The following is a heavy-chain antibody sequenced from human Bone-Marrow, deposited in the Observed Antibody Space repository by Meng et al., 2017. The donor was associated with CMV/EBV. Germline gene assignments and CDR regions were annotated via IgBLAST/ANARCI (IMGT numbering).Heavy chain of an antibody. Sequence: SLKISCAASGFTFSSYWMHWVRQAPGKGLEWVSGITWDSAGIHYADSVKGRFTLSRDNAKNSLYLQMNSLRAEDTALYYCARAYCSSTSCPPDIWGQGTLVTVSS. CDR2: ITWDSAGI. D-gene: IGHD2-2*01. J-gene: IGHJ4*02. CDR1: GFTFSSYW. V-gene: IGHV3-9*01. CDR3: ARAYCSSTSCPPDI.